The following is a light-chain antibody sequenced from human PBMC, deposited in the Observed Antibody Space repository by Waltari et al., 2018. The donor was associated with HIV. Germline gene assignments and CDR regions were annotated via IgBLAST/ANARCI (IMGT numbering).Light chain of an antibody. CDR1: SSNVGNNY. CDR3: AALDDSLIDQVV. J-gene: IGLJ2*01. V-gene: IGLV1-47*01. CDR2: INN. Sequence: QSVLTQPPSASGTPGQRVTISCSGSSSNVGNNYVHWYQQLPGTAPKLLISINNQRPSGDPDRFSDSKSGTAASLAISGLRSEDEADDYCAALDDSLIDQVVFGGGTKLTVL.